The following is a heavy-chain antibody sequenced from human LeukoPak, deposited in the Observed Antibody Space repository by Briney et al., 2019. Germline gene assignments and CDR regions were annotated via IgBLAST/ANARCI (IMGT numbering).Heavy chain of an antibody. CDR2: INPNSGGT. D-gene: IGHD2-2*02. V-gene: IGHV1-2*02. J-gene: IGHJ5*02. CDR1: GYTFTGYY. Sequence: GASVKVSCKASGYTFTGYYMYWVRQAPGQGLEWMGWINPNSGGTNYAQKFQGRVTMTRDTSISTAYMELRGLRSDDTAVYYCARDVGRYCSSTSCYTDWFDPWGQGTLVTVSS. CDR3: ARDVGRYCSSTSCYTDWFDP.